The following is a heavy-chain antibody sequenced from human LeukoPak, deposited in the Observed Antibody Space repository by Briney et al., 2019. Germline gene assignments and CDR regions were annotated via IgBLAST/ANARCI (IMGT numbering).Heavy chain of an antibody. Sequence: GGSLRLSCAASGFTFSLSWMHWVRQAPGKGLEWVSSINYDARSRTYADSVKGRLTISRDNAENTLFLQMNSLRLEDSAIYSCVRGAGPGTPFDWGQGILVTVSS. CDR3: VRGAGPGTPFD. D-gene: IGHD1-1*01. J-gene: IGHJ1*01. V-gene: IGHV3-74*01. CDR1: GFTFSLSW. CDR2: INYDARSR.